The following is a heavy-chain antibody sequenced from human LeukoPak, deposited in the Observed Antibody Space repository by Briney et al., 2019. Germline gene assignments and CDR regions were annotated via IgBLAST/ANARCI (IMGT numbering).Heavy chain of an antibody. V-gene: IGHV4-61*02. CDR1: GGSISSGSYY. CDR2: IYTSGST. J-gene: IGHJ5*02. CDR3: ARDPYANWFDP. Sequence: SETLSLTCTVSGGSISSGSYYWSWIRQPAGKGLEWIGRIYTSGSTNYNPSLKSRVTISVDTSKNQFPLKLSSVTAADTAVYYCARDPYANWFDPWGQGTLVTVSS.